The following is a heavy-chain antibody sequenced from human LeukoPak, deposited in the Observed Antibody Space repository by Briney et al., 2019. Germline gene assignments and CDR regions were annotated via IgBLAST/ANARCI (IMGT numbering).Heavy chain of an antibody. CDR2: IYHSGST. J-gene: IGHJ3*02. D-gene: IGHD3-22*01. V-gene: IGHV4-4*02. CDR1: GGSISSSNW. CDR3: ARDRRPGGGPRNYDSSGYYYGGDAFDI. Sequence: PSETLSLTCAVSGGSISSSNWWSWVRQPPGKGLEWIGEIYHSGSTNYNPSLKSRVTISVDKSKNQFSLKLSSVTAADTAVYYCARDRRPGGGPRNYDSSGYYYGGDAFDIWGQGTMVTVSS.